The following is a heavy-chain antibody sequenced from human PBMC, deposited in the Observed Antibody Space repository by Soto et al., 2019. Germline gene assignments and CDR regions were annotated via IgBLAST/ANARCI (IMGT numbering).Heavy chain of an antibody. V-gene: IGHV3-23*01. D-gene: IGHD6-19*01. Sequence: GSLRLSCAASGFSFSNYGMTWVRQAPGKGLEWVSRITANGGSTNYADSVKGRFTVSRDNSKNTLFLQMNGLRVEDTAVYYCAKVRAVAGSAMDYSGQGPLVTVYS. CDR3: AKVRAVAGSAMDY. CDR2: ITANGGST. J-gene: IGHJ4*02. CDR1: GFSFSNYG.